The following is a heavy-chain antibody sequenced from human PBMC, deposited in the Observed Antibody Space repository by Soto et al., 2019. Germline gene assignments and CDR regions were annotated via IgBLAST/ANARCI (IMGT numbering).Heavy chain of an antibody. CDR3: AKDGNYDILTGYFRNWFDP. CDR1: GFTFSSYG. Sequence: GGSLRLSCAASGFTFSSYGMHWVRQAPGKGLEWVAVISYDGSNKYYADSVKGRFTISRDNSKNTLYLQMNSLRAEDTAAYYCAKDGNYDILTGYFRNWFDPWGQGTLVTVSS. CDR2: ISYDGSNK. V-gene: IGHV3-30*18. J-gene: IGHJ5*02. D-gene: IGHD3-9*01.